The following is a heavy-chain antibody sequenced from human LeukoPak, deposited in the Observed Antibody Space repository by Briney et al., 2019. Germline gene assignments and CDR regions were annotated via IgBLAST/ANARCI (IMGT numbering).Heavy chain of an antibody. V-gene: IGHV1-18*01. CDR3: ARGQAARPNWFDP. J-gene: IGHJ5*02. Sequence: AVNVSCKASGYTFTSYGITWVRQAPGQGLEWMGWISAYNGNTNYAQMLQGRVTMTTDTSTSTAYMELRSLRSDDTAVYYCARGQAARPNWFDPWGQGTLVTVSS. CDR2: ISAYNGNT. D-gene: IGHD6-6*01. CDR1: GYTFTSYG.